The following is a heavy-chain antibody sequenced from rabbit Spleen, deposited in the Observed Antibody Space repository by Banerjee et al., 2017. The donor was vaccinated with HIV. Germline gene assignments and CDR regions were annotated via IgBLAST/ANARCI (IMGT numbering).Heavy chain of an antibody. CDR1: GFSFSSSF. CDR3: ARDTGTSFSSYGMDL. D-gene: IGHD7-1*01. CDR2: IDTGSSGFT. Sequence: QSLEESGGDLVKPGASLTLTCTASGFSFSSSFICWVRQAPGKGLEWIVCIDTGSSGFTYFATWAKGRFTCSKTSSTTVTLQMTRLTAADTATYFCARDTGTSFSSYGMDLWGPGTLVTVS. V-gene: IGHV1S40*01. J-gene: IGHJ6*01.